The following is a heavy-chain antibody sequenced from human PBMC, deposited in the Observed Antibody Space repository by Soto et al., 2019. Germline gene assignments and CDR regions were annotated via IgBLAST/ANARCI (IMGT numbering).Heavy chain of an antibody. CDR2: IHYSGST. D-gene: IGHD3-22*01. J-gene: IGHJ5*01. V-gene: IGHV4-30-4*01. Sequence: PSETLSLTCNVSGGSVRRGETYWSWIRQSPGNGLEWIGYIHYSGSTYYNPSLRSRVTMSLDMSKNQFSLQLSSMPAADTAVYFCVSGDSSNYDHSCFDSRGQGTLVTVSS. CDR3: VSGDSSNYDHSCFDS. CDR1: GGSVRRGETY.